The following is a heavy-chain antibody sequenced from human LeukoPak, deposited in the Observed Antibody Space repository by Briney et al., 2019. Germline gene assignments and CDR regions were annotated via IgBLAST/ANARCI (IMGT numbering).Heavy chain of an antibody. CDR2: FDPEDGET. Sequence: ASVEVSCKVSGYTLTELSMHWVRQAPGKGLEWMGGFDPEDGETIYAQKFQGRVTMTEDTSTDTAYMELSSLRSEDTAVYYCATGNTRTSAITVYYYYMDVWGKGTTVTVSS. V-gene: IGHV1-24*01. CDR1: GYTLTELS. J-gene: IGHJ6*03. D-gene: IGHD1-7*01. CDR3: ATGNTRTSAITVYYYYMDV.